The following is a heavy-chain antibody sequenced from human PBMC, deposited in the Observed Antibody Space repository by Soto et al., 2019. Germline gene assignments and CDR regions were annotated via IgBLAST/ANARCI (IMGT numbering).Heavy chain of an antibody. J-gene: IGHJ4*02. CDR2: ISAYNGNT. CDR3: ARDGGSGDARKYYFDY. D-gene: IGHD3-10*01. V-gene: IGHV1-18*01. Sequence: ASVKVSCKASGYTFTSYGISWVRQAPGQGLEWMGWISAYNGNTNYAQKLQDRVTMTTDTSTSTAYMELRRLRSGHTAVDSGARDGGSGDARKYYFDYWGQGTLVTVSS. CDR1: GYTFTSYG.